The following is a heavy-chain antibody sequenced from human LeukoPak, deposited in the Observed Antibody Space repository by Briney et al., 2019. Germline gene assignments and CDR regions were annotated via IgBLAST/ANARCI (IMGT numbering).Heavy chain of an antibody. CDR2: IIPIFGIA. CDR1: GGTFSSYA. J-gene: IGHJ5*02. CDR3: ARDRLDLSFGVIKGWFDP. D-gene: IGHD3-3*01. V-gene: IGHV1-69*04. Sequence: SVKVSCKASGGTFSSYAISWVRQAPGQGLEWMGRIIPIFGIANYAQKFRGRVTITADKSTSTAYMELSSLRSEDTAVYYCARDRLDLSFGVIKGWFDPWGQGTLVTVSS.